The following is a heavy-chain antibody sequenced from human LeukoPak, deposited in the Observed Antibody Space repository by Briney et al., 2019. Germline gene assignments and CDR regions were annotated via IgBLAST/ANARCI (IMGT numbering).Heavy chain of an antibody. Sequence: GGSLRLSCAASGFTFSAYAMHWVRQAPGKGLEWVALIWYNGGNEYYVDSVKGRFTVSRDNSKSILYLQMNSLRAEGTAVYYCAMAGYSTSSLYYYYIDVWGKGTTVTVSS. CDR2: IWYNGGNE. J-gene: IGHJ6*03. CDR3: AMAGYSTSSLYYYYIDV. D-gene: IGHD6-6*01. CDR1: GFTFSAYA. V-gene: IGHV3-33*01.